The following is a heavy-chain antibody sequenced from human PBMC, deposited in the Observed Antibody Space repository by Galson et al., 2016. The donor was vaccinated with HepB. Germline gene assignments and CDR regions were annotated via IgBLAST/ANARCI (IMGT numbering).Heavy chain of an antibody. CDR3: ASPPTY. V-gene: IGHV3-23*01. Sequence: SLRLSCAASGFTLRRSVMSWIRQAPGKGPEWVSGISETGSDSYYADSVRGRFTISRDNYKNMVYLQLNSLRAEDTALYYCASPPTYWGRGTLVSVSS. CDR2: ISETGSDS. J-gene: IGHJ4*02. CDR1: GFTLRRSV.